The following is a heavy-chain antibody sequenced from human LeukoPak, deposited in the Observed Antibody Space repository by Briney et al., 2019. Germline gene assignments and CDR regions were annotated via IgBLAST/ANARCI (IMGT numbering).Heavy chain of an antibody. Sequence: ASVKVSCKASGYTFTGYYMHWVRQAPGQGLEWMGWINPNSGGANYAQKFQGRATMTRDTSISTAYMELSRLRSDDTAVYYCARDHYDTSDLGVWGKGTTVTVSS. V-gene: IGHV1-2*02. J-gene: IGHJ6*04. CDR3: ARDHYDTSDLGV. D-gene: IGHD3-9*01. CDR2: INPNSGGA. CDR1: GYTFTGYY.